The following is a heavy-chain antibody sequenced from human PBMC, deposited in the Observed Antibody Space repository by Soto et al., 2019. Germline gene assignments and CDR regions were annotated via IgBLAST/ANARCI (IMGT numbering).Heavy chain of an antibody. CDR1: GFTFDDYA. D-gene: IGHD6-13*01. CDR2: ISWNSGSI. CDR3: AKDRSAAAGTNGFGGWFDP. J-gene: IGHJ5*02. V-gene: IGHV3-9*01. Sequence: PGGSLRLSCAASGFTFDDYAMHWVRQAPGKGLEWVSGISWNSGSIGYADSVKGRFTISRDNAKNSLYLQMNSLRAEDTALYYCAKDRSAAAGTNGFGGWFDPWGQGTLVTV.